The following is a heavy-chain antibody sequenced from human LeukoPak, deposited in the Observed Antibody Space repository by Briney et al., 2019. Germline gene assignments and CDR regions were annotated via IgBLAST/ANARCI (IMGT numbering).Heavy chain of an antibody. CDR3: ARAPHYYYYYMDV. Sequence: GGSLRLSCAASGFTFSDYYMSWIRQAPGKGLEWVSYISSSGSTIYYADSVKGRFTISRDNAKNPLYLQMNSLRAEDTAVYYCARAPHYYYYYMDVWGKGTTVTVSS. V-gene: IGHV3-11*01. CDR2: ISSSGSTI. CDR1: GFTFSDYY. J-gene: IGHJ6*03.